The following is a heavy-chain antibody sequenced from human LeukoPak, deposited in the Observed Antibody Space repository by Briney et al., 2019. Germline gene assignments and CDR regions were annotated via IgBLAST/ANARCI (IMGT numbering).Heavy chain of an antibody. V-gene: IGHV1-2*02. J-gene: IGHJ4*02. CDR1: GYTFTGYY. CDR2: INPNSGGT. CDR3: ARDSYESSGYYYPKDY. Sequence: ASVKVSCKASGYTFTGYYMHWVRQAPGQGLEWMGWINPNSGGTNYAQKFQGRVTITRDTSISTAYMELSRLRSDDTAVYYCARDSYESSGYYYPKDYWGQGTLVTVSS. D-gene: IGHD3-22*01.